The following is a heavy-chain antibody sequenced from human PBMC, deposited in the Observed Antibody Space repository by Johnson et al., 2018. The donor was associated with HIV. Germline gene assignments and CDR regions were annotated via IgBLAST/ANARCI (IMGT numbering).Heavy chain of an antibody. D-gene: IGHD3-22*01. CDR2: IYQDGSEK. J-gene: IGHJ3*02. Sequence: VQLVESGGGLVQPGGSLRLSCAASGFTFSSYCMTWVRQAPGKGLEWVAIIYQDGSEKYYLDSVKGRFTISRDNAKDSLYLQMNSLRAEDTAVYFCARDGYYEDGRGYHACHIWGQGTMVTVSS. CDR1: GFTFSSYC. V-gene: IGHV3-7*01. CDR3: ARDGYYEDGRGYHACHI.